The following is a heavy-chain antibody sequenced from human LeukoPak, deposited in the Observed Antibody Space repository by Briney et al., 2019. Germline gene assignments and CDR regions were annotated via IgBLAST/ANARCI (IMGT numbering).Heavy chain of an antibody. V-gene: IGHV4-61*02. CDR1: GGSISIGGYY. CDR2: IFSDGTS. D-gene: IGHD5-18*01. Sequence: SQTLSLTCTVSGGSISIGGYYWSWIRQPAGKGLEWIGRIFSDGTSNCSPSLNSRVTISIDTSKNQFSLNLSSVTAADTALYYCARLRGYTYGNPGYWGQGSLVTVSS. J-gene: IGHJ4*02. CDR3: ARLRGYTYGNPGY.